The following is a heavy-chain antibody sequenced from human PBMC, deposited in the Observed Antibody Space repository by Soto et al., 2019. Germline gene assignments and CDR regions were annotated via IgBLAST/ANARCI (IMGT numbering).Heavy chain of an antibody. J-gene: IGHJ4*02. CDR1: GFTFNTTS. CDR3: ASLSRFALDY. CDR2: ISSSSSYI. V-gene: IGHV3-21*01. Sequence: XGSLRLSCAASGFTFNTTSMNWVRQAPGKGLEWVSSISSSSSYIYYTDSVKGRFTISRDNAKNSLYLQMNSLRAEDTAVYYCASLSRFALDYWGQGTLVTVSS. D-gene: IGHD3-10*01.